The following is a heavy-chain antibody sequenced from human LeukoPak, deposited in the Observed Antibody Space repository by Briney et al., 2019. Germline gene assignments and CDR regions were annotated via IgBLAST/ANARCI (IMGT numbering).Heavy chain of an antibody. CDR1: GGPISSSSYY. D-gene: IGHD3-10*01. V-gene: IGHV4-39*01. CDR3: ASLGSFRDYMDV. CDR2: IYYSGST. J-gene: IGHJ6*03. Sequence: SETLSLTCTVSGGPISSSSYYWGWIRQPPGKGLEWIGSIYYSGSTYYNPSLKSRVTISVDTSKNQFSLKLSSVTAADTAVYYCASLGSFRDYMDVWGKGTTVTVSS.